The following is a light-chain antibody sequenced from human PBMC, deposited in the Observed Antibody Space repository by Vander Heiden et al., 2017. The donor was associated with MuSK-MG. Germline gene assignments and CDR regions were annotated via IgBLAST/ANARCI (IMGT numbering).Light chain of an antibody. V-gene: IGLV2-23*01. J-gene: IGLJ3*02. Sequence: QSALPQPASVSGSPGQSITISCTGTSSDVGSYNLVSWYQQHPGKAPKLTIYEGSKRPSGVSNRFSGSKSGNTASLTIAGLQAEEEADYYCCSYAGSSTFWVFGGGTKLTVL. CDR2: EGS. CDR1: SSDVGSYNL. CDR3: CSYAGSSTFWV.